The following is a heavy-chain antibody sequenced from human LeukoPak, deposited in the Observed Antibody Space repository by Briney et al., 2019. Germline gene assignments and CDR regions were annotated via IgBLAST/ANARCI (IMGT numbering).Heavy chain of an antibody. CDR3: AKDWSEYYGSRSFDY. CDR2: ISGSGGST. CDR1: GFTFSRYA. Sequence: GGSLRLSCAASGFTFSRYAMSWVRQAPGKGLEWVSAISGSGGSTYYADSVKGRFTISRDNSKNTLYLQMNSLRAEDTAVYYCAKDWSEYYGSRSFDYWGQGTLVTVSS. J-gene: IGHJ4*02. V-gene: IGHV3-23*01. D-gene: IGHD3-10*01.